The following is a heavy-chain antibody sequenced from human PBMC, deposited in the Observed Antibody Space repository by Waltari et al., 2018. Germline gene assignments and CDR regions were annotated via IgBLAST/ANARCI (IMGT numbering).Heavy chain of an antibody. CDR3: ATPGPGIAVAGTVVLRKNYYYYGMDV. D-gene: IGHD6-19*01. J-gene: IGHJ6*02. CDR1: GFTVSSNY. Sequence: EVQLVESGGGLVQPGGSLRLSCAASGFTVSSNYMSWVRQAQGKGLEWVAVIYRGGSPYYSYSVKGRFTISRDNSKNTLYLQMNSLRAVDTAVYDCATPGPGIAVAGTVVLRKNYYYYGMDVWGQGTTVTVSS. V-gene: IGHV3-66*02. CDR2: IYRGGSP.